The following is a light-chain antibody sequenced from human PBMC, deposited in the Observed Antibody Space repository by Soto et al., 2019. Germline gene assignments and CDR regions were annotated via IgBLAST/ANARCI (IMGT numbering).Light chain of an antibody. CDR3: QQYNSYSET. Sequence: DIQMTQSPSTLSASVGDRVTITCRARQSISSWLAWYQQKPGKAPKLLIYDASSLESGVPSRFSGSGSGTEFTLTISSLQPDDFATYYGQQYNSYSETFGQGTKVEIK. CDR1: QSISSW. J-gene: IGKJ1*01. V-gene: IGKV1-5*01. CDR2: DAS.